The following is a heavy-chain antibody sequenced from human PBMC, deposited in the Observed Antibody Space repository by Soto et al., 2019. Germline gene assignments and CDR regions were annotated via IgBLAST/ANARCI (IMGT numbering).Heavy chain of an antibody. Sequence: GASVKVFCKASGYTFTGYYMHWVRQAPGQGLEWMGWINPNSGGSSYAQRFQGRLTMTRDTSSSSAYMELSSLRSDDTAVYYCAKANSGDDDEFDYWGQGTPVTVSS. CDR2: INPNSGGS. D-gene: IGHD5-12*01. CDR1: GYTFTGYY. J-gene: IGHJ4*02. V-gene: IGHV1-2*02. CDR3: AKANSGDDDEFDY.